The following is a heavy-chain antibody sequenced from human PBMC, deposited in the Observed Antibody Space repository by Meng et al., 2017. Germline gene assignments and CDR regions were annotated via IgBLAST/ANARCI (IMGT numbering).Heavy chain of an antibody. Sequence: ASVKVSCKASGYTFTSYYMHWVRQAPGQGLEWMGIINPSGGSTSYAQKFQGRVTMTRDTSTSTVYMELSRLRSDDTAVYYCARGPYTYCSGGSCYFRAFDIWGQGTMVTVSS. J-gene: IGHJ3*02. V-gene: IGHV1-46*01. CDR1: GYTFTSYY. D-gene: IGHD2-15*01. CDR2: INPSGGST. CDR3: ARGPYTYCSGGSCYFRAFDI.